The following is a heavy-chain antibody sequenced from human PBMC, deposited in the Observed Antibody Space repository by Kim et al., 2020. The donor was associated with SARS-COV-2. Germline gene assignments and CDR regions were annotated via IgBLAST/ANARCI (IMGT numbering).Heavy chain of an antibody. D-gene: IGHD5-12*01. Sequence: SVKVSCKASGGTFSSYAISWVRQAPGQGLEWMGGIIPIFGTANYAQKFQGRVTITADESTSTAYMELSSLRSEDTAVYYCAREGAVATIGFGWDYWGQGTLVTVSS. CDR1: GGTFSSYA. J-gene: IGHJ4*02. V-gene: IGHV1-69*13. CDR2: IIPIFGTA. CDR3: AREGAVATIGFGWDY.